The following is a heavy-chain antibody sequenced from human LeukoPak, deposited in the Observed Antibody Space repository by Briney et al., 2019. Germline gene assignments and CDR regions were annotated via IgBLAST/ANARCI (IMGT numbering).Heavy chain of an antibody. CDR1: GFTFSKYW. D-gene: IGHD5-24*01. CDR3: GRGRSMND. Sequence: GGSLRLSCEASGFTFSKYWMSWVRQAPGKGLECVANIAEDGSEKYYVDSVKGRITFSRDNAKNTLYLQMNSLRVDDTAVYYCGRGRSMNDWGQGTLVTVSS. V-gene: IGHV3-7*01. CDR2: IAEDGSEK. J-gene: IGHJ4*02.